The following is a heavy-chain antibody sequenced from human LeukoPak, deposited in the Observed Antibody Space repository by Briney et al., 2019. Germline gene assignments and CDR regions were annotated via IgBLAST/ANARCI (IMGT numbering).Heavy chain of an antibody. V-gene: IGHV4-39*01. CDR1: GGSISSSSYY. J-gene: IGHJ4*02. D-gene: IGHD6-13*01. CDR3: ARHGGIAAAGTCFDY. Sequence: PSETLSPTCTVSGGSISSSSYYWGWIRQPPGKGLEWIGSIYYSGSTYYNPSLKSRVTISVDTSKNQFSLKLSSVTAADTAVYYCARHGGIAAAGTCFDYWGQGTLVTVSS. CDR2: IYYSGST.